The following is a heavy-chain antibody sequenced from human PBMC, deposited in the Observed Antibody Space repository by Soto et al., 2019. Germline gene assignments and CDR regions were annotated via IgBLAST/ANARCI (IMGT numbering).Heavy chain of an antibody. Sequence: SETLSLTCTVSGGSISSSSYYWGWIRQPPGKGLEWIGSIYYSGSTYYNPSLKSRVTISVDTSKNQFSLKLSSVTAADTAVYYCARHADLLRFLEWLPNFDYWGQGTLVTVSS. J-gene: IGHJ4*02. V-gene: IGHV4-39*01. CDR1: GGSISSSSYY. CDR2: IYYSGST. D-gene: IGHD3-3*01. CDR3: ARHADLLRFLEWLPNFDY.